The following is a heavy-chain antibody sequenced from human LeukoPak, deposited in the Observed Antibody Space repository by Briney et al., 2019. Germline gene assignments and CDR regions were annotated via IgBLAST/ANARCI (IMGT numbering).Heavy chain of an antibody. CDR3: ARHGSIVGTTTGVDY. D-gene: IGHD1-26*01. Sequence: ESLKISCKGSGYSFTRYWIAWVRQMPGKGLEWMGIIFPGDSDTTYSPSFQGQVIISADKSISTTYLQWSSLKASDTAIYYCARHGSIVGTTTGVDYWGQGTLVTVSS. CDR1: GYSFTRYW. J-gene: IGHJ4*02. V-gene: IGHV5-51*01. CDR2: IFPGDSDT.